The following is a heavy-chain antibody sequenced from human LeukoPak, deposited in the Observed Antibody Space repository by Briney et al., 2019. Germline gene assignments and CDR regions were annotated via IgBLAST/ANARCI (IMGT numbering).Heavy chain of an antibody. D-gene: IGHD1-26*01. J-gene: IGHJ4*02. Sequence: PSETLSLTCTVSGGSISSYYWSWIRQPPGKGLEWIGYIYYSGSTNYNPSLKSRVTISVDTSRNQFSLKLSSVTAADTAVYYCASASGGKWEPPVDYWGQGTLVTVSS. V-gene: IGHV4-59*01. CDR3: ASASGGKWEPPVDY. CDR2: IYYSGST. CDR1: GGSISSYY.